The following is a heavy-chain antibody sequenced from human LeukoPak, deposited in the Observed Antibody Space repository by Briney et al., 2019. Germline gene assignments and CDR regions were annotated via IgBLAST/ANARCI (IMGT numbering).Heavy chain of an antibody. Sequence: GSLRLSCAASGFTFSSYAMHWVRQAPGKGLEWVAVISYDGSNKYYADSVKGRFTISRDNSKNTLYLQMNSLRAEDTAVYYCARRRHSGSLQHFDYWGQGTLVTVSS. D-gene: IGHD1-26*01. CDR1: GFTFSSYA. CDR3: ARRRHSGSLQHFDY. V-gene: IGHV3-30*04. CDR2: ISYDGSNK. J-gene: IGHJ4*02.